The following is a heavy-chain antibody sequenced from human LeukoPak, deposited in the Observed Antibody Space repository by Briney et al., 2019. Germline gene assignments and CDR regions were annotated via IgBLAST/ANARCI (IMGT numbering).Heavy chain of an antibody. CDR2: ISTDGST. Sequence: GTSLRLSCAASGFTFSTYAMDWVRQAPGKGLEWEAVISTDGSTHYADSVKGRFTISRDNSKNTLYLQMNSLRVEDTAVYYCVRDTYGSSWAPWFYWGQGSRVTVSS. J-gene: IGHJ4*02. CDR1: GFTFSTYA. D-gene: IGHD6-13*01. V-gene: IGHV3-30*04. CDR3: VRDTYGSSWAPWFY.